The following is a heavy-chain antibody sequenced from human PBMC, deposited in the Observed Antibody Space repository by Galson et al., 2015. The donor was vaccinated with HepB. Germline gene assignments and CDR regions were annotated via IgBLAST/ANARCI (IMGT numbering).Heavy chain of an antibody. CDR3: ARDIWPHIVVEPAATGYYYYGMDV. CDR1: GGTFSSYA. V-gene: IGHV1-69*13. D-gene: IGHD2-2*01. CDR2: IIPIFDTP. Sequence: SVKVSCKASGGTFSSYAISWVRQAPGQGLEWMGGIIPIFDTPNYAQKFQGRVTITADESTSTAYMELSSLRSEDTAVYYCARDIWPHIVVEPAATGYYYYGMDVWGQGTTVTVSS. J-gene: IGHJ6*02.